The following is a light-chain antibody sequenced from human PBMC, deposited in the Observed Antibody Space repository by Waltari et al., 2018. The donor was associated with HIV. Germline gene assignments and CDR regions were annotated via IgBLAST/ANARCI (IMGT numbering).Light chain of an antibody. V-gene: IGLV1-47*02. J-gene: IGLJ2*01. CDR1: RSHTGRYF. Sequence: QSVLTQPPSASGTPGQRVAISCSGTRSHTGRYFVYCYHPPPGTAPHLLFFCNCQRPSGVPDRFAGSKSGTSASLAISGLRSEDEADYYCAAWDASLGGVVFGGGTTLTVL. CDR3: AAWDASLGGVV. CDR2: CNC.